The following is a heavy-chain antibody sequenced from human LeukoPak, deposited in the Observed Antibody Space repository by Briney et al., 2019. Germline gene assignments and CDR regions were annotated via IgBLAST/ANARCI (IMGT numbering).Heavy chain of an antibody. J-gene: IGHJ3*02. CDR2: IYYSGST. Sequence: SETLSLTCTVSGGSISSSSYYWGWIRQPPGKGLEWIGTIYYSGSTYYNPSLKSRVTISVDTSKNQFSLKLSSVTAADTAVYFCARNAWRNAFDIWGQGTMVTVSS. D-gene: IGHD3-3*01. V-gene: IGHV4-39*01. CDR3: ARNAWRNAFDI. CDR1: GGSISSSSYY.